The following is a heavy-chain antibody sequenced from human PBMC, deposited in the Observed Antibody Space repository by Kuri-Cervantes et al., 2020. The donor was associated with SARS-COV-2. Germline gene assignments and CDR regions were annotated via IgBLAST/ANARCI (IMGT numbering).Heavy chain of an antibody. CDR3: ARPTYGDYGEQDAFDI. V-gene: IGHV3-30*02. CDR2: IRYDGSNK. CDR1: GFSFSSYG. D-gene: IGHD4-17*01. J-gene: IGHJ3*02. Sequence: GGSLRLSCAASGFSFSSYGMSWVRQAPGKGLEWVAFIRYDGSNKYYADSVKGRFTISRDNSKNTLYLQMNSLRAEDTAVYYCARPTYGDYGEQDAFDIWGQGTMVTVSS.